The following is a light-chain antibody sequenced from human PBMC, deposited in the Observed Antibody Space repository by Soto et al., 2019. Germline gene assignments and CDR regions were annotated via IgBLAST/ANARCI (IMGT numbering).Light chain of an antibody. CDR1: SSNIGSNT. CDR3: AAWDDSLDGPYV. V-gene: IGLV1-44*01. J-gene: IGLJ1*01. CDR2: SNN. Sequence: QSVLTQPPSASGTPEQRVTISCSGSSSNIGSNTVNWYQQLPGTAPKLLIYSNNQRPSGVPDRFSGSKSGTSASLAISGLQSEDEADYYCAAWDDSLDGPYVFGTGTKVTVL.